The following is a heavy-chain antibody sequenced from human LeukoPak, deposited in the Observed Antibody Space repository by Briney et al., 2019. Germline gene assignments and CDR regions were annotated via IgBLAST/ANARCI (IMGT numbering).Heavy chain of an antibody. CDR1: GFTFSSYG. D-gene: IGHD3/OR15-3a*01. CDR3: AKDRRGNWGSLDSLDY. CDR2: IRYDGSNK. J-gene: IGHJ4*02. V-gene: IGHV3-30*02. Sequence: GGSLRLSCAASGFTFSSYGIHWVRQAPGKGLEWVAFIRYDGSNKYYADSVKGRFTISRDNSKNTLYLQMNSLRAEDTAVYYCAKDRRGNWGSLDSLDYWGQGTLVTVSS.